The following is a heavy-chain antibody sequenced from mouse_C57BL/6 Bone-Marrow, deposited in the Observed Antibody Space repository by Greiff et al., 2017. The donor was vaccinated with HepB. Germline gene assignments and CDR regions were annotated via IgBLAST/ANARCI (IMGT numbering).Heavy chain of an antibody. CDR1: GYSITSGYY. CDR3: ARDLGGYRYFDV. V-gene: IGHV3-6*01. Sequence: ESGPGLVKPSQSLSLTCSVTGYSITSGYYWNWIRQFPGNKLEWMGYISYDGSNNYNPSLKNRISITRDTSKNQFFLKLNSVTTEDTATYYCARDLGGYRYFDVWGTGTTVTVSS. J-gene: IGHJ1*03. D-gene: IGHD3-1*01. CDR2: ISYDGSN.